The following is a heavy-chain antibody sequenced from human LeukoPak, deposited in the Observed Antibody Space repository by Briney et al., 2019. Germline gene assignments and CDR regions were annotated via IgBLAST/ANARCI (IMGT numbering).Heavy chain of an antibody. V-gene: IGHV3-64*01. CDR1: GFTFSSYA. D-gene: IGHD1-26*01. Sequence: GGSLRLSCAASGFTFSSYAMHWVRQAPGKGLEYVSAISSNGGSTYYANSVKGRFTISRDNSKNTLYLQMGSLRAEDMAVYYCARDSRKFSGSYYDAFDIWGQGTMVTVSS. J-gene: IGHJ3*02. CDR2: ISSNGGST. CDR3: ARDSRKFSGSYYDAFDI.